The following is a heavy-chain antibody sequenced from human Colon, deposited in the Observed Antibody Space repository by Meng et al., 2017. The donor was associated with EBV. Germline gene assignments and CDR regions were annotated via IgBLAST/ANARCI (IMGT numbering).Heavy chain of an antibody. CDR2: IYYSGST. D-gene: IGHD2-15*01. V-gene: IGHV4-30-4*01. J-gene: IGHJ4*02. CDR3: ARQATGYCSGGSCYSGSIFDY. Sequence: QWHLQGPGPVLVKPPQPPSLPCTSSAGSISSGDYYWSWIRQPPGKGLEWIGYIYYSGSTHYNPSLKSRVTISVDTSKNQFSLKVSSVTAADTAVYYCARQATGYCSGGSCYSGSIFDYWGQGTLVTVSS. CDR1: AGSISSGDYY.